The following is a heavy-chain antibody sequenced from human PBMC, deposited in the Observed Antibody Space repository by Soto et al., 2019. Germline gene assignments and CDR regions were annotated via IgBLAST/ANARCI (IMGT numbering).Heavy chain of an antibody. Sequence: TLSLTCAVSGRSFRSGAYYWRCLRQPPGKGLEWIGYIYYSGSTYYNPSLKSRVTISVDTSKNQFSLKLSSVTAADTAVYYCAGGAAAGTWALDAFDIWGQGTMVTVSS. J-gene: IGHJ3*02. CDR3: AGGAAAGTWALDAFDI. CDR2: IYYSGST. V-gene: IGHV4-31*11. CDR1: GRSFRSGAYY. D-gene: IGHD6-13*01.